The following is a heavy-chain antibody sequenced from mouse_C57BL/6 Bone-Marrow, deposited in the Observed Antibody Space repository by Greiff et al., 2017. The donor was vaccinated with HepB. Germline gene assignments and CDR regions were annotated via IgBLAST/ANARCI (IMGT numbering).Heavy chain of an antibody. J-gene: IGHJ3*01. D-gene: IGHD2-5*01. CDR3: ARLGYSNYWFAY. CDR1: GFTFSDYG. Sequence: EVKVVESGGGLVQPGGSLKLSCAASGFTFSDYGMAWVRQAPRKGPEWVAFISNLAYSIYYADTVTGRFTISRENAKNTLYLEMSSLRSEDTAMYYCARLGYSNYWFAYWGQGTLVTVSA. CDR2: ISNLAYSI. V-gene: IGHV5-15*01.